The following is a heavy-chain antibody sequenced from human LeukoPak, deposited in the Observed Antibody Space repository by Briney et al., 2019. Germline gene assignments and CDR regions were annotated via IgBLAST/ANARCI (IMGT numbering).Heavy chain of an antibody. CDR1: GGTFSSYA. D-gene: IGHD3-3*01. CDR3: ARDSHYDFWSGYPWFDP. V-gene: IGHV1-69*04. CDR2: IIPILGIA. J-gene: IGHJ5*02. Sequence: SVKVSCKASGGTFSSYAISWVRQAPGQGLEWMGRIIPILGIANYARKFQGRVTITADKSTSTAYMELSSLRSEDTAVYYCARDSHYDFWSGYPWFDPWGQGTLVTVSS.